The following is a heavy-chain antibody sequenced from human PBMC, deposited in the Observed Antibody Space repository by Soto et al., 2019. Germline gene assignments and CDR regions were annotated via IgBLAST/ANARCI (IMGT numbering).Heavy chain of an antibody. Sequence: QVQLVESGGGVVQPGRSLRLSCAASGFTFSSYGMHWVRQAPGKGLDWVAFISYDGTNKYYADSVKGRFTISRDNSKNALYLQMNSLRAEETVVYYCAKDPHYKRRPSCYFDLWGRGTLVTVSS. CDR3: AKDPHYKRRPSCYFDL. CDR2: ISYDGTNK. V-gene: IGHV3-30*18. CDR1: GFTFSSYG. J-gene: IGHJ2*01. D-gene: IGHD1-1*01.